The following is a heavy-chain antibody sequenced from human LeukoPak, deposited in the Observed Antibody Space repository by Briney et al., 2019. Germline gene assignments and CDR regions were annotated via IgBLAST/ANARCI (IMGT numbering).Heavy chain of an antibody. V-gene: IGHV4-59*01. CDR2: IYYSGTT. CDR1: GVSISGYY. D-gene: IGHD5-12*01. CDR3: AREGDYSGYFGLRSFDL. J-gene: IGHJ2*01. Sequence: PSETLSLTCIVSGVSISGYYWSWIRQPPGKGLEWIGFIYYSGTTNHNPSLKSRVTISVDTSKSQFPLSLNSVTAADTAVYYCAREGDYSGYFGLRSFDLWGRGTLVTVSS.